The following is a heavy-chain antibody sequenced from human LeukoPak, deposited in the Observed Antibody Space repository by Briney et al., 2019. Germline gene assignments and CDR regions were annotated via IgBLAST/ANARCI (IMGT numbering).Heavy chain of an antibody. Sequence: KPGGSLRLSCAASGFTFSDYYMSWIRQAPGKGLEWVSYISSSGSTIYYADSVKGRFTISRDNAKNSLYLQMNSLRAEDTAVYYCVRGQSYVLRYFDWSNSEWHYFDPWGQGTLVTVSS. J-gene: IGHJ5*02. CDR1: GFTFSDYY. CDR3: VRGQSYVLRYFDWSNSEWHYFDP. D-gene: IGHD3-9*01. V-gene: IGHV3-11*01. CDR2: ISSSGSTI.